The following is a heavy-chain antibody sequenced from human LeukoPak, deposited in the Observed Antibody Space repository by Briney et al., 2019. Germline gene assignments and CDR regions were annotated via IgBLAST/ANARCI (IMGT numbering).Heavy chain of an antibody. CDR3: ARDKAVTTELTQYFQH. J-gene: IGHJ1*01. V-gene: IGHV1-18*01. D-gene: IGHD4-11*01. Sequence: ASVKVSCKASGYTFTSYGISWVRQAPGQGLEWVGWISAYNGNTNYAQKLQGRVTMTTDTSTSTAYMELRSLRSDDTAVYYCARDKAVTTELTQYFQHWGQGTLVTVSS. CDR2: ISAYNGNT. CDR1: GYTFTSYG.